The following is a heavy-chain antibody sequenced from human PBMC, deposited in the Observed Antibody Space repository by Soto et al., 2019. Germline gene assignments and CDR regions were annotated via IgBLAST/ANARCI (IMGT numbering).Heavy chain of an antibody. J-gene: IGHJ4*02. Sequence: GGSLRLSCAASGFTFTSYAMGWVRQAPGKGLEWVSVISSGGSTYYADSVRGRFTISRENSKNTLYLQMNSLRAEDTAVYYCAKLPYDFWSGYWGPFDYWGQGTLVTVSS. CDR3: AKLPYDFWSGYWGPFDY. CDR1: GFTFTSYA. D-gene: IGHD3-3*01. CDR2: ISSGGST. V-gene: IGHV3-23*01.